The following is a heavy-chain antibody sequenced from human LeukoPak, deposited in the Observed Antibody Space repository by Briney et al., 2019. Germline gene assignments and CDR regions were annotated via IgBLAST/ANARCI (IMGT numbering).Heavy chain of an antibody. V-gene: IGHV3-11*01. CDR3: AKDPAQGLMGTLDY. CDR2: ISSSGSTI. Sequence: PGGSLRLSCAASGFTFSDYYMSWIRQAPGKGLEWVSYISSSGSTIYYADSVKGRFTISRDNAKNSLYLQMNSLRAEDTAVYYCAKDPAQGLMGTLDYWGQGTLVTVSS. D-gene: IGHD5-24*01. CDR1: GFTFSDYY. J-gene: IGHJ4*02.